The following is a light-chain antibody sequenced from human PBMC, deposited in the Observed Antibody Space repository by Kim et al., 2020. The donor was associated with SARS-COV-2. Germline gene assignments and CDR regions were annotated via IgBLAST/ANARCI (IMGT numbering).Light chain of an antibody. Sequence: GPKVTISCSGSSSNIANNYVSWYQQFPGTAPKPLIYDNNKRPSGIPDRFSGSKSGTSATLGITGLQTGDEADYYCGTWDSSLSAWVFGGGTQLTVL. J-gene: IGLJ3*02. V-gene: IGLV1-51*01. CDR3: GTWDSSLSAWV. CDR2: DNN. CDR1: SSNIANNY.